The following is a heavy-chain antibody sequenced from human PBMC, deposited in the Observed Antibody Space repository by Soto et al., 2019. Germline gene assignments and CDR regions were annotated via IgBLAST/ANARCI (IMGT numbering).Heavy chain of an antibody. Sequence: GGSLRLSCAASGFSFSSYWLSWVREAPGKGLEWVANLKQDGTEIYYVDSVRGRFTICRDNAKNSLYLQMNSLRAEDTAVYYCGRDSVEWLLSFYYYGIDVWGQGTTVTVSS. CDR3: GRDSVEWLLSFYYYGIDV. J-gene: IGHJ6*02. D-gene: IGHD3-3*01. CDR1: GFSFSSYW. V-gene: IGHV3-7*01. CDR2: LKQDGTEI.